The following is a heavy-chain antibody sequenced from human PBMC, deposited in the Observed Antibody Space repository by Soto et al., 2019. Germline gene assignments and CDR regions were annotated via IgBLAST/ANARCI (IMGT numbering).Heavy chain of an antibody. CDR1: GDTFSNYA. V-gene: IGHV1-69*12. CDR2: IVPIFGTT. D-gene: IGHD3-22*01. J-gene: IGHJ6*02. Sequence: QVQLVQSGAEVKKPGSSVKVSCKVSGDTFSNYAIDWVRLAPGHGLEWMGGIVPIFGTTYYTEKSQGRATIMADDSTTTAYLEMSSLRSENTARYYCTRVEAVAGLYNYPGLDVWGQGTAVTVSS. CDR3: TRVEAVAGLYNYPGLDV.